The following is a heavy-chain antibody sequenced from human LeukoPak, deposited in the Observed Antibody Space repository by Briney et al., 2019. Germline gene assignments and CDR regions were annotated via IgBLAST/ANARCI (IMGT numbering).Heavy chain of an antibody. CDR3: ARDPEQQPPGWFDP. D-gene: IGHD6-13*01. V-gene: IGHV4-59*01. Sequence: SETLSLTCTVSGGSISSYYWSWIRQPPGKGLEWIGYIYYSGSTNYNPSLKSRVTISVDTSKNQFSLKLSSVTAADTAVYYCARDPEQQPPGWFDPWGQGTLVTVSS. CDR2: IYYSGST. J-gene: IGHJ5*02. CDR1: GGSISSYY.